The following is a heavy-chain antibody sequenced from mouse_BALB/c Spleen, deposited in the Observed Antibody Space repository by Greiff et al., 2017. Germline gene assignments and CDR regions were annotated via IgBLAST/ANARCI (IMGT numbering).Heavy chain of an antibody. CDR2: ISSGSSTI. V-gene: IGHV5-17*02. D-gene: IGHD2-1*01. Sequence: EVQRVESGGGLVQPGGSRKLSCAASGFTFSSFGMHWVRQAPEKGLEWVAYISSGSSTIYYADTVKGRFTISRDNPKTTLFLQMTSLRSEDTAMYYCARGVYGNYVDYAMDYWGQGTSVTVSS. CDR1: GFTFSSFG. CDR3: ARGVYGNYVDYAMDY. J-gene: IGHJ4*01.